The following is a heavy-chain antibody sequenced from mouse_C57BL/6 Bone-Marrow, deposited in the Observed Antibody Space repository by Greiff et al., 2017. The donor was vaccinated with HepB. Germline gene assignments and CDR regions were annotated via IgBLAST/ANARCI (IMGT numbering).Heavy chain of an antibody. CDR1: GFSLSTFGMG. D-gene: IGHD1-1*02. V-gene: IGHV8-8*01. CDR3: ARIDGPWFAY. CDR2: IWWDDDK. J-gene: IGHJ3*01. Sequence: QVTLKVSGPGILQPSQTLSLTCSFSGFSLSTFGMGVGWIRQPSGKGLEWLAHIWWDDDKYYNPALKSRLTISKDTSKNQVFLKIGNVDTADTATYYCARIDGPWFAYWGQGTLVTVSA.